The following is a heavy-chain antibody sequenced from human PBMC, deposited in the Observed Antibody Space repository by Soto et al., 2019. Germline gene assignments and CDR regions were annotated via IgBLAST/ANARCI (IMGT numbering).Heavy chain of an antibody. D-gene: IGHD6-19*01. CDR3: ARDPVPSSGYIRIFYWFDP. V-gene: IGHV1-18*01. J-gene: IGHJ5*02. CDR2: ISAYNGNT. CDR1: GYTFTSYG. Sequence: ASVKVSCKASGYTFTSYGISWVRQAPGQGLEWMGWISAYNGNTNYAQKLQGRVTMTTDTSTSTAYMELRSLRSDDTAVYYCARDPVPSSGYIRIFYWFDPWGQGTLVTVSS.